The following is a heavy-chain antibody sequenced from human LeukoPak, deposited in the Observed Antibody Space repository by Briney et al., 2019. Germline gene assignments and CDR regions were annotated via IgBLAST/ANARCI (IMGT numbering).Heavy chain of an antibody. CDR1: GYSFTNYW. Sequence: GESLKISCKGSGYSFTNYWFGWVRQMPGKGLEWMGIVNPDDSDTIYSPSFQGQVTISADESITTAYLQWSSLKASDTAMYYCARLRWPRGGRSSFDYWGQGALVTVSS. CDR3: ARLRWPRGGRSSFDY. V-gene: IGHV5-51*01. D-gene: IGHD3-10*01. J-gene: IGHJ4*02. CDR2: VNPDDSDT.